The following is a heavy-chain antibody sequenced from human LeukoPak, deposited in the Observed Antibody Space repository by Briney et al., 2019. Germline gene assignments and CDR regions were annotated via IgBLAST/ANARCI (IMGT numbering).Heavy chain of an antibody. CDR1: GYTFTSYG. V-gene: IGHV1-69*05. D-gene: IGHD3-22*01. CDR3: ATTRSGPDSSGYYFDY. CDR2: IIPIFGTA. J-gene: IGHJ4*02. Sequence: ASVKVSCKASGYTFTSYGISWVRQAPGQGLEWMGGIIPIFGTANYAQKFQGRVTITTDESTSTAYMELSSLRSEDTAVYYCATTRSGPDSSGYYFDYWGQGTLVTVSS.